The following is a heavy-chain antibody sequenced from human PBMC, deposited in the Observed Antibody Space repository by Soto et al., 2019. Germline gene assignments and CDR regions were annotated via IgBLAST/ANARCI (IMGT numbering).Heavy chain of an antibody. Sequence: QVQLVESGGGVVQPGRSLRLSCAASGFIFNDYAMHWVRQAPGKGLEWVAVISYGGDNKYYADPVRGRFAISRDNLKNTLDLQMNSLNPEDTAVYHCAKARHSTSWYGLEADFWGQGTLVTVSS. CDR2: ISYGGDNK. CDR3: AKARHSTSWYGLEADF. V-gene: IGHV3-30*09. J-gene: IGHJ4*02. D-gene: IGHD6-13*01. CDR1: GFIFNDYA.